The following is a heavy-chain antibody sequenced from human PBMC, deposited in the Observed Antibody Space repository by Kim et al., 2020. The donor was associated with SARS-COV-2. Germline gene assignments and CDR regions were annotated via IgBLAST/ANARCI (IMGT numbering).Heavy chain of an antibody. D-gene: IGHD3-22*01. V-gene: IGHV3-30*04. J-gene: IGHJ4*02. Sequence: GGSLRLSCAASGFTFSSYAMHWVRQAPGKGLEWVAVISYDGSNKYYADSVKGRFTISRDNSKNTLYLQMNSLRAEDTAVYYCARSYDSSGYHLDYWGQGT. CDR3: ARSYDSSGYHLDY. CDR1: GFTFSSYA. CDR2: ISYDGSNK.